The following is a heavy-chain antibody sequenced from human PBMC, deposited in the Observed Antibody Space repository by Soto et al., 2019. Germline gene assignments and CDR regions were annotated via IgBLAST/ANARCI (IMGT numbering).Heavy chain of an antibody. J-gene: IGHJ3*02. CDR2: IIPIFGTA. CDR3: AREMNTVPQGAFDI. D-gene: IGHD4-17*01. Sequence: SVKVSCKASGCTFSIYAISWVRQAPGQGLEWMGGIIPIFGTANYAQKFQGRVTISADKSTSTAYMELSSLRSEDTAVYYCAREMNTVPQGAFDIWGQGTMVTVSS. V-gene: IGHV1-69*06. CDR1: GCTFSIYA.